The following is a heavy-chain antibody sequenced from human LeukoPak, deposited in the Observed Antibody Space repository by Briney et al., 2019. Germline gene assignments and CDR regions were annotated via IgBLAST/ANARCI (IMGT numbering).Heavy chain of an antibody. J-gene: IGHJ4*02. CDR2: ISSIGSAI. V-gene: IGHV3-48*04. CDR3: ARIYNNGWSRNFDF. Sequence: PGGSLRLSCAASGFTFSSYAMSWVRQAPGKGLEWISHISSIGSAIYHANSVRGRFTISRDNAKNSLYLQMNSLKTDDTAVYYCARIYNNGWSRNFDFWGQGTVVTVSS. CDR1: GFTFSSYA. D-gene: IGHD6-19*01.